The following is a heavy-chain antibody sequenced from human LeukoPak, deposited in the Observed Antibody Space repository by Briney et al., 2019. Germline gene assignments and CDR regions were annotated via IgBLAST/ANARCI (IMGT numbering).Heavy chain of an antibody. V-gene: IGHV3-23*01. CDR3: AKDGGYYDYVWGRADWVDY. CDR2: ISGSGGST. Sequence: PGGSLRLSCAASGFTLSSYAMSWVRQAPGKGLEWGSAISGSGGSTYYPHSVKGRFPISSHNSKHTLYLQMHSLTADDTAVYYCAKDGGYYDYVWGRADWVDYWGQGTLLTVSS. D-gene: IGHD3-16*01. CDR1: GFTLSSYA. J-gene: IGHJ4*02.